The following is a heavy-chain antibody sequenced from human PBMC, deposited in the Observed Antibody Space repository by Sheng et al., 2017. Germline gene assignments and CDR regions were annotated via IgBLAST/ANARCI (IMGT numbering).Heavy chain of an antibody. CDR3: ARCPDSSGWHADY. J-gene: IGHJ4*02. CDR1: GGSXSGYY. CDR2: SIIVEAP. V-gene: IGHV4-34*01. D-gene: IGHD6-19*01. Sequence: QVQLQQWGAGLLKPSETLSLTCAVYGGSXSGYYWSWIRQPPREGAGVDWGKSIIVEAPTTTRPSKSRVTISVDTSKNQFSLKLSSVTAADTAVYYCARCPDSSGWHADYWGQGTLVTVSS.